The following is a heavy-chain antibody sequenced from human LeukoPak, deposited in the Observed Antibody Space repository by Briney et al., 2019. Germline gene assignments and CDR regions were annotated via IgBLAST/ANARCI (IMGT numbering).Heavy chain of an antibody. CDR3: AKDRWIVVVPAALDV. CDR1: GFTLSSYA. J-gene: IGHJ6*02. CDR2: ISGSGGST. Sequence: GGSLRLSCAASGFTLSSYAMSWVRQAPGKGLEWVSAISGSGGSTYYADSVKGRFTISRDNSKNTLYLQMNSLRAEDTAVYYCAKDRWIVVVPAALDVWGQGTTVTVSS. D-gene: IGHD2-2*01. V-gene: IGHV3-23*01.